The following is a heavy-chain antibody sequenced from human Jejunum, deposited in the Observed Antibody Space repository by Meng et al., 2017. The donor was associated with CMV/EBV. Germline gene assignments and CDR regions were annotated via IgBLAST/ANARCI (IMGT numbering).Heavy chain of an antibody. D-gene: IGHD6-13*01. V-gene: IGHV1-2*02. J-gene: IGHJ4*02. CDR2: INHNSGDT. Sequence: KASGYTFTDYLTHWVRQAPGQGLEWMGEINHNSGDTKYSQKFQDRVTLTRDTSTRTAYVELSGLRSDDTAVYYCARDDIVASGTAPDYWGQGTLVTVSS. CDR3: ARDDIVASGTAPDY. CDR1: GYTFTDYL.